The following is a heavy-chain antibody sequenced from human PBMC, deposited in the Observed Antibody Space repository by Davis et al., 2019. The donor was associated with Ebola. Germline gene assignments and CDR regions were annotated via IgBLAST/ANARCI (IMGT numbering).Heavy chain of an antibody. J-gene: IGHJ4*02. CDR2: IYYSGST. D-gene: IGHD6-6*01. CDR3: ARGPPSITARVFDY. CDR1: GFTFINY. V-gene: IGHV4-59*01. Sequence: ESLKISCAASGFTFINYWSWIRQPPGKGLEWIGYIYYSGSTNYNPSLKSRVTISVDTSKNQFSLKLSSVTAADTAVYYCARGPPSITARVFDYWGQGTLVTVSS.